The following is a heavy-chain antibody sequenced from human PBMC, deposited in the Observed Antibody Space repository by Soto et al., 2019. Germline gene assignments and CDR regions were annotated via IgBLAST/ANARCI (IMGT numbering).Heavy chain of an antibody. D-gene: IGHD6-19*01. Sequence: GASVKVSCKASGGTFSSYTISWVRLAPGQGLEWMGRIIPILGIANYAQKFQGRVTITADKSTSTAYMELSSLRSEDTAVYYCARERVGRIAVAGYYFDYWGQGTLVTVSS. J-gene: IGHJ4*02. CDR1: GGTFSSYT. CDR3: ARERVGRIAVAGYYFDY. V-gene: IGHV1-69*04. CDR2: IIPILGIA.